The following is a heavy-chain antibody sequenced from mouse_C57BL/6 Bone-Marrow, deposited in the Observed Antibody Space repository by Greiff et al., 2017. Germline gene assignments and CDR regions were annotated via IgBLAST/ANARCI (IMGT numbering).Heavy chain of an antibody. CDR2: IGPGSGST. CDR1: GYTFTDYY. V-gene: IGHV1-77*01. CDR3: ARRGSSYPYYYAMDY. D-gene: IGHD1-1*01. Sequence: QVQLQQSGAELVTPGASVKISCKASGYTFTDYYINWVKQRPGQGLEWIGKIGPGSGSTYYNEQFKGKATLTADTCSSTAYMQLSSLTSEDSAVYFGARRGSSYPYYYAMDYWGQGTSVTVAS. J-gene: IGHJ4*01.